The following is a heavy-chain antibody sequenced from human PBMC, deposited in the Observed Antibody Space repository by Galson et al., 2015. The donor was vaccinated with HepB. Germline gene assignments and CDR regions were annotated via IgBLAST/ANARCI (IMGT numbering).Heavy chain of an antibody. V-gene: IGHV1-69*04. CDR2: IIPILGIA. J-gene: IGHJ6*02. Sequence: SVKVSGKASGGTFSSYAISWVRQAPGQGLEWMGRIIPILGIANYAQKFQGRVTITADKSTSTAYMERSSLRSEDPAVYYCAADYYYYGIDVWGQGTTVTVSS. CDR1: GGTFSSYA. CDR3: AADYYYYGIDV.